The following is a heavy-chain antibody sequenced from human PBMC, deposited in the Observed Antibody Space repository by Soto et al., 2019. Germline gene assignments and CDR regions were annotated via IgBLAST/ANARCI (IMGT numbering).Heavy chain of an antibody. CDR1: GGSISSSSYY. D-gene: IGHD4-17*01. J-gene: IGHJ6*02. V-gene: IGHV4-39*01. CDR3: ASGYGGNSVSENYYYYGMDV. Sequence: SETLSLTCTVSGGSISSSSYYWGWIRQPPGKGLEWIGSIYYSGSTYYNPSLNSAVTISVDTSKNQFSLKLGSVTAADTAVYYCASGYGGNSVSENYYYYGMDVWGQGTTVTVSS. CDR2: IYYSGST.